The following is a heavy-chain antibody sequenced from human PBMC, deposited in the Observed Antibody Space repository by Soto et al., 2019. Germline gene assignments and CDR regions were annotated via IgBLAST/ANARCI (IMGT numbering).Heavy chain of an antibody. V-gene: IGHV4-59*01. CDR3: ATRPPGVWVGVFDY. CDR1: RGSIGSYY. Sequence: QVQLQESGPRLVKPSETLSLTCTVSRGSIGSYYWSWIRQPPGKGPEWIGYVYHSGTSNYNPSLESRVTISLDMSKSQFSLKVNSVTAADTAVYYCATRPPGVWVGVFDYWSQGTLVTVSS. D-gene: IGHD1-26*01. J-gene: IGHJ4*02. CDR2: VYHSGTS.